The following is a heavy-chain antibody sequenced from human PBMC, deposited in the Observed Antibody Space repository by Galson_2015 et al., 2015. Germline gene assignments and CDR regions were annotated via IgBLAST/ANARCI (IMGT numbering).Heavy chain of an antibody. CDR2: IYYSGST. CDR3: AGMNLGWYSYYYYGMDA. CDR1: GGSISSSSYY. J-gene: IGHJ6*04. D-gene: IGHD6-19*01. V-gene: IGHV4-39*07. Sequence: SETLSLTCTVSGGSISSSSYYWGWIRQPPGKGLEWIGSIYYSGSTYYNPSLKSRVTISVDTSKNQFSLKLSSVTAADTAVYYCAGMNLGWYSYYYYGMDAWGKGTTVTASS.